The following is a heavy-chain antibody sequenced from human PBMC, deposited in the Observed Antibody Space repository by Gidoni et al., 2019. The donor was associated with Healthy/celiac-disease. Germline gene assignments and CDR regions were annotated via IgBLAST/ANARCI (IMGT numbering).Heavy chain of an antibody. CDR2: IIPIFGTA. Sequence: SYAISWVRQAPGQGLEWMGGIIPIFGTANYAQKFQGRVTITADESASKAYMELSSLRSEDTAVYYCERGRQTAMVTDGHFDYWGQGTLVTVSS. D-gene: IGHD5-18*01. J-gene: IGHJ4*02. V-gene: IGHV1-69*01. CDR3: ERGRQTAMVTDGHFDY. CDR1: SYA.